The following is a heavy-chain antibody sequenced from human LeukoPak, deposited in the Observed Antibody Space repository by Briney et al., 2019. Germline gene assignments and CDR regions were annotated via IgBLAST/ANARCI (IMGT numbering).Heavy chain of an antibody. CDR1: GFTFSNYA. CDR3: AKWGDYDVLTGYYVSDY. D-gene: IGHD3-9*01. J-gene: IGHJ4*02. V-gene: IGHV3-23*01. CDR2: ITGSGSGI. Sequence: GGSLRLSCAASGFTFSNYAMSWVRQAPGKGLEWVSAITGSGSGIYYADSMKSRFAISRDNSKNTLYLQINSLRAEDTAVYYCAKWGDYDVLTGYYVSDYWGQGTLVTVSS.